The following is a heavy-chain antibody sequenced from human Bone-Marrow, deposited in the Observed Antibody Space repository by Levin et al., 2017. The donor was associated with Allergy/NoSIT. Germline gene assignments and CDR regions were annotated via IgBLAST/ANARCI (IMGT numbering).Heavy chain of an antibody. CDR3: TREWALYSSGWSAPEY. CDR2: ISYDGSNK. D-gene: IGHD6-19*01. Sequence: GGSLRLSCAASGFTFSSYAMHWVRQAPGKGLEWVAVISYDGSNKYYADSVKGRFTISRDNSKNTLYLQMNSLRAEDTAVYYWTREWALYSSGWSAPEYWGQGTLVTVSS. J-gene: IGHJ4*02. V-gene: IGHV3-30-3*01. CDR1: GFTFSSYA.